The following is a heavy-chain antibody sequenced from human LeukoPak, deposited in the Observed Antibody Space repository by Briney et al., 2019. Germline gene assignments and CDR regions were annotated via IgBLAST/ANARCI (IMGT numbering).Heavy chain of an antibody. CDR1: GGTFSSYT. CDR2: IIPILGIA. Sequence: SVKVSCKASGGTFSSYTISWVRQAPGQGLEWMGRIIPILGIANYAQKFQGRVTITADKSTSTACMELSSLRSEDTAVYYCARTWGFDYGENFDPWGQGTLVTVSS. J-gene: IGHJ5*02. CDR3: ARTWGFDYGENFDP. V-gene: IGHV1-69*02. D-gene: IGHD4-17*01.